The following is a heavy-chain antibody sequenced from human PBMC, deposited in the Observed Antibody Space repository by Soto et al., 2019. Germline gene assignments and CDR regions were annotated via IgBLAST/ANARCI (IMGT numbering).Heavy chain of an antibody. CDR3: ARPRHYDSRGSPWGAFDI. J-gene: IGHJ3*02. D-gene: IGHD3-22*01. CDR2: IIPIYGTT. CDR1: GDTFSTYA. V-gene: IGHV1-69*01. Sequence: QVQLVQSGAEVKKPGSSVKVSCKASGDTFSTYAITWVRQAPGQGLEWMGGIIPIYGTTNYAQKFQGRVTITADETTSTAYMELSSLTSDDTAVYYCARPRHYDSRGSPWGAFDIWGQGTMVTVSS.